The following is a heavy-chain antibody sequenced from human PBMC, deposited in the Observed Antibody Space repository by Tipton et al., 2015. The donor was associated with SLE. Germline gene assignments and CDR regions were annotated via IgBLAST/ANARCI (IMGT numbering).Heavy chain of an antibody. CDR2: IYYSGST. D-gene: IGHD1-26*01. J-gene: IGHJ6*03. CDR1: GGSISSSSYY. CDR3: ARSGSYPYYYYYMDV. V-gene: IGHV4-39*07. Sequence: LRLSCTVSGGSISSSSYYWGWIRQPPGKGLEWIGSIYYSGSTYYNPSLKSRVTISVDTSKNQFSLKLGSVTAADTPVYYCARSGSYPYYYYYMDVWCKGTTVTVSS.